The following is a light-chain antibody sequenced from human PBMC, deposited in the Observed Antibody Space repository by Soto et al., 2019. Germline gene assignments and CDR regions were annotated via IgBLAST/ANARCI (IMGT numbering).Light chain of an antibody. CDR2: DAS. CDR3: QQYDILTIT. V-gene: IGKV1-33*01. CDR1: QDINIY. Sequence: DIQMTQSPSSLFASVGDRATITCQATQDINIYLNWYQKKTGKDPHLMIYDASNLEIGVPSRFSGIVSGTHFTFTISSLQTEDIGTYYCQQYDILTITFGQGTRGDIK. J-gene: IGKJ5*01.